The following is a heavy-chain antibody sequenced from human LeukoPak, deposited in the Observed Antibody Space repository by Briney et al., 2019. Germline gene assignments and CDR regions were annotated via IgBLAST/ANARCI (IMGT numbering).Heavy chain of an antibody. CDR1: GYTFTGYY. CDR3: ARRYDFWSGYPTAFDY. D-gene: IGHD3-3*01. CDR2: INPNTGGT. V-gene: IGHV1-2*02. J-gene: IGHJ4*02. Sequence: ASVKVSFKASGYTFTGYYMYWVRQAPGQGLEWMGFINPNTGGTIYAQKFQARVTMTRGTSISTAYMELRGLISDDTAVYYCARRYDFWSGYPTAFDYWGQGTLVTVSS.